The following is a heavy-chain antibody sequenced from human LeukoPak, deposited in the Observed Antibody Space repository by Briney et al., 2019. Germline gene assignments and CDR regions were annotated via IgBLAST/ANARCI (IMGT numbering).Heavy chain of an antibody. J-gene: IGHJ6*02. CDR3: ARDGGIYCSSTSCYMHYYYGMDV. V-gene: IGHV4-61*01. CDR2: IYYSGST. CDR1: GGSVSSGSYY. D-gene: IGHD2-2*02. Sequence: PSETLSLTCTVSGGSVSSGSYYWSWIRQPPGKGLEWIGYIYYSGSTNYNPSLKSRVTISVDTSKNQFSLKLSSVTAADTAVYYCARDGGIYCSSTSCYMHYYYGMDVWGQGTTVTVSS.